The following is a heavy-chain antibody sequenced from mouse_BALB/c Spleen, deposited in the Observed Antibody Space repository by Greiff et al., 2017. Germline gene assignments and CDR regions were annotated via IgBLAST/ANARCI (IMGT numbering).Heavy chain of an antibody. CDR3: ARRGYYGNHEGFAY. J-gene: IGHJ3*01. V-gene: IGHV5-9-3*01. CDR1: GFTFSSYA. Sequence: EVQRVESGGGLVKPGGSLKLSCAASGFTFSSYAMSWVRQTPEKRLEWVATISSGGSYTYYPDSVKGRFTISRDNAKNTLYLQMSSLRSEDTAMYYCARRGYYGNHEGFAYWGQGTLVTVSA. D-gene: IGHD2-1*01. CDR2: ISSGGSYT.